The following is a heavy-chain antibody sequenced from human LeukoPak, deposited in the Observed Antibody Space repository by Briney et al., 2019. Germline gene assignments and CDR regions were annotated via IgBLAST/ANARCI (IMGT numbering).Heavy chain of an antibody. CDR3: ARDRRYSSGWYGAFDI. CDR2: IYTSGSTI. V-gene: IGHV3-48*03. D-gene: IGHD6-19*01. CDR1: GFTFSYYG. J-gene: IGHJ3*02. Sequence: GGSLRLSCAASGFTFSYYGMNWVRQAPGKGLEWVSYIYTSGSTIYYADSVKGRFTISRDNAKNSMYLQMNSLRAEDTAVYYCARDRRYSSGWYGAFDIWGQGTMVTVSS.